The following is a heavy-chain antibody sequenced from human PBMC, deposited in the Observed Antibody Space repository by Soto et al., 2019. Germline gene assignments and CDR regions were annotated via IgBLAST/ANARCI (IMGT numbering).Heavy chain of an antibody. V-gene: IGHV1-69*06. CDR3: ARDEATNWLDP. CDR2: IITMFGTT. Sequence: QVQLVQSGAEVKKPGSSVKVSCKASGGTFSNDAISWVRQAPGQGLEWMGGIITMFGTTIYAQKFQGRVTITADRSTSTAYMELSSLRSEDTAVYFCARDEATNWLDPWGQGTLVTVSS. CDR1: GGTFSNDA. J-gene: IGHJ5*02.